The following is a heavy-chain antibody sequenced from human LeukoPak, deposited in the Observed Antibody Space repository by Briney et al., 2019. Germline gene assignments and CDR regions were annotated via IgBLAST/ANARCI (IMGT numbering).Heavy chain of an antibody. D-gene: IGHD3-10*01. Sequence: GGSLRLSCAASGFIFSNYSMNWVRQAPGKGLEWVSSISSISSYIFYADSVKGRFTISRDNAKNSLYLQMNSLRAEDTAVYYCAKDGQRRMGISMIRGVRAKAYYFDYWGQGTLVTVSS. V-gene: IGHV3-21*01. J-gene: IGHJ4*02. CDR3: AKDGQRRMGISMIRGVRAKAYYFDY. CDR1: GFIFSNYS. CDR2: ISSISSYI.